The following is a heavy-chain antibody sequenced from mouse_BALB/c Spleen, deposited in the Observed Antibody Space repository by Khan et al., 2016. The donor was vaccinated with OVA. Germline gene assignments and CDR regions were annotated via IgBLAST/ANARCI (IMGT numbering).Heavy chain of an antibody. V-gene: IGHV3-2*02. CDR1: GYSITTDYA. J-gene: IGHJ2*01. Sequence: QLEESGPGLVKPSQSLSLTCTVTGYSITTDYAWNWIRQFPGNKLEWMGYISYSGNTKYNPSLKSRISITRDTSKNQFFLQLKSVTTEDTARYYCARVYGGDFDDWGQGTTLTVSS. CDR3: ARVYGGDFDD. D-gene: IGHD1-1*01. CDR2: ISYSGNT.